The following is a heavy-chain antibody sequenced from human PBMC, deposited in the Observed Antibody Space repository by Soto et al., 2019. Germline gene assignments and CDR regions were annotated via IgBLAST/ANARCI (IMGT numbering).Heavy chain of an antibody. CDR3: ARALGYSGYAGMDV. J-gene: IGHJ6*02. Sequence: QVQLVQSGGEVKKPGASVKVSCKASGYTFTIYGINWVRQAPGQGLEWMGWISPDNGNTNYAQKLQGRGTMTTDTYTSTAYMELRSLRSEDTAVYYCARALGYSGYAGMDVWGQGTTVTVSS. D-gene: IGHD5-12*01. CDR2: ISPDNGNT. CDR1: GYTFTIYG. V-gene: IGHV1-18*01.